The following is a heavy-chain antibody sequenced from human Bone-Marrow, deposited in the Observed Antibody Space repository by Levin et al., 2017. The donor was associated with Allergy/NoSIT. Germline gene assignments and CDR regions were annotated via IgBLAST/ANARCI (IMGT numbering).Heavy chain of an antibody. V-gene: IGHV3-21*01. Sequence: GGSLRLSCATSGFTFTTYSMNWVRQAPGKGLEWVSSIGSTRDYTHYADSVKGRFTISRDTARNSLHLQMDSLRDEDTAVYYCARDDCIGGVCYLYWGQGTLVTVSS. CDR1: GFTFTTYS. CDR2: IGSTRDYT. D-gene: IGHD2-8*02. CDR3: ARDDCIGGVCYLY. J-gene: IGHJ4*02.